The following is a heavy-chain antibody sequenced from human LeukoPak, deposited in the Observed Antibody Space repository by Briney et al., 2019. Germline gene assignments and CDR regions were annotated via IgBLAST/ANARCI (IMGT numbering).Heavy chain of an antibody. J-gene: IGHJ3*02. D-gene: IGHD1-14*01. CDR1: GFTFHDYA. Sequence: GGSLRLSCAASGFTFHDYAMHWVRQAPGKGLEWVSGISWNSGSIGYADSVKGRFTISRDNAKNSLYLQMNSLRTEDTALYYCAKLRTSAARDAFDIWGQGTMVTVSS. CDR2: ISWNSGSI. CDR3: AKLRTSAARDAFDI. V-gene: IGHV3-9*01.